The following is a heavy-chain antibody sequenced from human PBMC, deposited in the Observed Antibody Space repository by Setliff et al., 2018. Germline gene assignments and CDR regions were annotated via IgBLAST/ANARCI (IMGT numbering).Heavy chain of an antibody. CDR3: ARVESMVRGKNILRHFDY. CDR1: GYTFSNYG. CDR2: ISAYSGNT. D-gene: IGHD3-10*01. V-gene: IGHV1-18*04. J-gene: IGHJ4*02. Sequence: ASVKVSCKASGYTFSNYGITWVRQAPGQGLGWMGWISAYSGNTKYALTLQGRVTMTTDPSTTTAYLELRSLTSDDTAVYYCARVESMVRGKNILRHFDYWGQGIQVTVSS.